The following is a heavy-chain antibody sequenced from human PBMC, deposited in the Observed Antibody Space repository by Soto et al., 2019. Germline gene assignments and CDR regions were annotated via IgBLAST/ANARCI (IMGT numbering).Heavy chain of an antibody. D-gene: IGHD4-17*01. CDR2: INAGNGNT. CDR1: GYTFTSYA. Sequence: QVQLVQSGAEVKKPGASVKVSCKASGYTFTSYAMHWVRQAPGQRLEWMGWINAGNGNTKYSQKFQGRVTITRDTSASIDYMELSSLRSEDTDVYYCARDGMEYGDYGACDYWGQGTLVTVSS. V-gene: IGHV1-3*01. J-gene: IGHJ4*02. CDR3: ARDGMEYGDYGACDY.